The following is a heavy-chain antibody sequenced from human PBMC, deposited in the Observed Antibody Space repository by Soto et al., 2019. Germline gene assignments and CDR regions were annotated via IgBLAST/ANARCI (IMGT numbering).Heavy chain of an antibody. J-gene: IGHJ5*02. CDR2: INHSGST. V-gene: IGHV4-34*01. CDR1: GGSFSGYY. Sequence: SETLSLTCAVYGGSFSGYYWSWIRQPPGKGLEWIGEINHSGSTNYNPSLKSRVTISVDTSKNQFSLKLSSVTAADTAVYYCARGQKGYYDFWSGSMWFDPWGQGTLVTVSS. D-gene: IGHD3-3*01. CDR3: ARGQKGYYDFWSGSMWFDP.